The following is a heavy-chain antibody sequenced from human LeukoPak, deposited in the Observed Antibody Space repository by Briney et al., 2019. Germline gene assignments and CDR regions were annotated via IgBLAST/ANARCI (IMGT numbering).Heavy chain of an antibody. Sequence: SETLSLTCTVSGGSISSYYWSWIRQPPGKGLEWIGYIYYSGSTNYNPSLKSRVTISVDTSKNQFSLKLSSVTAADTAVYYCAREAVVPAAIDAFDIWGQGTMVTVSS. V-gene: IGHV4-59*01. CDR3: AREAVVPAAIDAFDI. CDR2: IYYSGST. J-gene: IGHJ3*02. D-gene: IGHD2-2*01. CDR1: GGSISSYY.